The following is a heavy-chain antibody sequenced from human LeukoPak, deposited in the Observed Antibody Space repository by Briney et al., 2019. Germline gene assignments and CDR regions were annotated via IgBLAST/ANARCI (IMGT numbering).Heavy chain of an antibody. CDR2: ISDSGDST. Sequence: GGSLRLSCVVSGFTFTSYVMSWVGQAPGKGLEWVSAISDSGDSTYYADSVKGRFTISRDNSKNTLYLQMNSLRADDSAVYYCAGDTILNPKFFQHWGQGTLVTVSS. CDR3: AGDTILNPKFFQH. D-gene: IGHD2-2*01. CDR1: GFTFTSYV. V-gene: IGHV3-23*01. J-gene: IGHJ1*01.